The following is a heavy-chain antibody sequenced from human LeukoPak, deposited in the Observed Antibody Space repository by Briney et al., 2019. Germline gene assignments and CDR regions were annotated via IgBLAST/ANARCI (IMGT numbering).Heavy chain of an antibody. CDR1: GGSISSGDYY. V-gene: IGHV4-30-4*08. Sequence: SQTLSLTCTVSGGSISSGDYYWSWIRQPPGKGLEWIGYIYYSGSTYYNPSLKSRVTISVGTSKNQFSLKLSSVTAADTAVYYCARAFDGYSSSWYFDYWGQGTLVTVSS. CDR3: ARAFDGYSSSWYFDY. J-gene: IGHJ4*02. D-gene: IGHD6-13*01. CDR2: IYYSGST.